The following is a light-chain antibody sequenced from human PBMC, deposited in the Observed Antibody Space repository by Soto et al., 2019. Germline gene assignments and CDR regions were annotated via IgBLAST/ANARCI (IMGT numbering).Light chain of an antibody. Sequence: DIQMPQSPSTLPASVGDRVTITCRASQSISGWLAWYQQKPGKAPKLLIFDVSSLERGVPSRFSGSGSGTEFTLTISNLQPDDFANYYCQQYTSYSRTFGQGTKVDNK. CDR3: QQYTSYSRT. V-gene: IGKV1-5*01. CDR1: QSISGW. J-gene: IGKJ1*01. CDR2: DVS.